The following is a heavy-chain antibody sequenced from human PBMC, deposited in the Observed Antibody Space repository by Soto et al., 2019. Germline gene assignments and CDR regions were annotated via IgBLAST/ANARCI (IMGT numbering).Heavy chain of an antibody. J-gene: IGHJ6*02. CDR3: GSDHLWPNQYCGMDA. CDR1: GDSSSGKGYS. V-gene: IGHV4-31*03. D-gene: IGHD2-21*01. CDR2: IPXSGSP. Sequence: PSETLSFRCTISGDSSSGKGYSWSWIRQHPWQGLEWIGYIPXSGSPYYNRSLESRVTLSLATSKKQFDLKLSSVTAADTAVYYCGSDHLWPNQYCGMDACGQATTVTSP.